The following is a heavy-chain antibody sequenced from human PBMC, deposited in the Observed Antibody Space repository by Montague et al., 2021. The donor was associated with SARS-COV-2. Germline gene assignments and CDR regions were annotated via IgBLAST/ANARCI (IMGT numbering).Heavy chain of an antibody. D-gene: IGHD3-10*01. CDR2: IYYSGGI. V-gene: IGHV4-59*11. J-gene: IGHJ5*02. CDR1: GGSMSDHY. CDR3: ARAVSVRTAVNWFDP. Sequence: SETLSLTCTVSGGSMSDHYCAWIRQPPGKGLEWLSYIYYSGGINSNASLKSRVPMSVDTSKNQFSLKLTSVAAADTAAYYCARAVSVRTAVNWFDPWGQGTLVTVSS.